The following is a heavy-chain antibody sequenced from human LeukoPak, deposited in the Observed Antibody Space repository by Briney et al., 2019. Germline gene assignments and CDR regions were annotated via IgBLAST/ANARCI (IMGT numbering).Heavy chain of an antibody. CDR1: GASISSDNYF. J-gene: IGHJ5*02. CDR2: FYYSGST. V-gene: IGHV4-61*01. Sequence: PSETLSLTCTVSGASISSDNYFWSWIRRPPGKGLEWIGYFYYSGSTHYNPSLKSRVTISVDTSKNHFSLKLSSVTAADTAVYYCARDMTDWWFDPWGQGTLVTVSS. CDR3: ARDMTDWWFDP. D-gene: IGHD3-9*01.